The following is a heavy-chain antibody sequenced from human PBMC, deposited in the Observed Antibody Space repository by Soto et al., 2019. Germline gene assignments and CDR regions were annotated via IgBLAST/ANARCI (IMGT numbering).Heavy chain of an antibody. J-gene: IGHJ4*02. D-gene: IGHD2-2*01. V-gene: IGHV3-23*01. CDR1: GFTFSNYA. CDR2: ISGNGGST. Sequence: EVQLLDSGGGLVQPGGSLRLSCAASGFTFSNYAMSWVRQAPGKGLEWVSTISGNGGSTYYADSVKGRFTISRDNSKNMLFPQINSRRDDDSAVYYCAKRPASIITFDYWGQGPPVTVSS. CDR3: AKRPASIITFDY.